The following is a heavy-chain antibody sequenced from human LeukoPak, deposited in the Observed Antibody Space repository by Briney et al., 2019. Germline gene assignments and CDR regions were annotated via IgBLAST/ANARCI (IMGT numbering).Heavy chain of an antibody. D-gene: IGHD5-18*01. V-gene: IGHV1-18*04. Sequence: ASVKDSCKASGYTFISYGISWVRQAPGQGLEWMGWISPYNGNTEYGQKVQGRVTMTTDRPTTTASLELRRLRFDDTAVYYCARVRPPNIVDSVMDYKFYHDMDVWGQGTTVTVSS. CDR2: ISPYNGNT. CDR1: GYTFISYG. J-gene: IGHJ6*02. CDR3: ARVRPPNIVDSVMDYKFYHDMDV.